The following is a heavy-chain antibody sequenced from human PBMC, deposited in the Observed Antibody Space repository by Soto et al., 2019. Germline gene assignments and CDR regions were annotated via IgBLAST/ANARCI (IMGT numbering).Heavy chain of an antibody. CDR2: IYLGDSDT. D-gene: IGHD3-10*01. CDR1: GYSFTSYW. Sequence: PGESLKISCKGSGYSFTSYWIGWVRQMPGKGLEWMGIIYLGDSDTIYSPSFQGQVTISADRSISTAYRQWSSLKASDTAMYYCARGGRWFGELITPYYYYGMDVWGQGTTVTVSS. CDR3: ARGGRWFGELITPYYYYGMDV. J-gene: IGHJ6*02. V-gene: IGHV5-51*01.